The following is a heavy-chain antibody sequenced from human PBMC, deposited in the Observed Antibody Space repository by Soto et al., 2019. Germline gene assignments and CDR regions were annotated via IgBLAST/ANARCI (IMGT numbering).Heavy chain of an antibody. J-gene: IGHJ6*02. CDR2: IYSGGST. CDR1: GFTVSSNY. D-gene: IGHD3-9*01. Sequence: GGSLRLSCAASGFTVSSNYMSWVRQAPGKGLEWVSVIYSGGSTYYADSVKGRFTISRDNSKNTLYLQMNSLRAEDTAVYYCARELRYFDWLTKYYHGMDVWGQGTTVTVSS. V-gene: IGHV3-53*01. CDR3: ARELRYFDWLTKYYHGMDV.